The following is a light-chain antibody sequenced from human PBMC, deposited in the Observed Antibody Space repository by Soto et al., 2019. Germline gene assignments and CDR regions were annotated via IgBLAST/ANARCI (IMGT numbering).Light chain of an antibody. CDR2: AAS. CDR1: QGISSY. J-gene: IGKJ3*01. Sequence: DLPLTQSPSFLSASVGDRVTITCRASQGISSYLAWYQQKPGKAPKLLIYAASTLQSGVPSRFSGSGSGTEFTLTISSLQPEDFATYYCQQLNSYPSFTFGPGTKVDIK. V-gene: IGKV1-9*01. CDR3: QQLNSYPSFT.